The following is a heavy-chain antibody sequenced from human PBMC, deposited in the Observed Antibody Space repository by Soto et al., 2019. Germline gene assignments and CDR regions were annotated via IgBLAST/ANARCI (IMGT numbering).Heavy chain of an antibody. J-gene: IGHJ4*02. D-gene: IGHD6-19*01. V-gene: IGHV4-59*01. Sequence: SETLSLTCSVSGGSISGSYWSWIRQSPGKGLEWLGYVYYTGSTNYSPSLRSRVSISVDTSKNEFSLRLSSVTAADTAVYFCARSVAVPGAHIDYWGRGTQVTVSS. CDR3: ARSVAVPGAHIDY. CDR1: GGSISGSY. CDR2: VYYTGST.